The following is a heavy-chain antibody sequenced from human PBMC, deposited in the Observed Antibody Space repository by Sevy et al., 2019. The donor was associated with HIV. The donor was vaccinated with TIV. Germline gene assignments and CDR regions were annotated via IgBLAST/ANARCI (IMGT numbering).Heavy chain of an antibody. Sequence: SETLSLTCTVSGGSISSYYWSWIRQPPGKGLEWIGYIYYSGSTNYNPSLKSRVTISVDTSKNQFSLKLSSVTAADTAVYYCARGRQDSRDSHLNPEEDAFDIWGQGTRVTVSS. D-gene: IGHD3-22*01. J-gene: IGHJ3*02. V-gene: IGHV4-59*01. CDR3: ARGRQDSRDSHLNPEEDAFDI. CDR2: IYYSGST. CDR1: GGSISSYY.